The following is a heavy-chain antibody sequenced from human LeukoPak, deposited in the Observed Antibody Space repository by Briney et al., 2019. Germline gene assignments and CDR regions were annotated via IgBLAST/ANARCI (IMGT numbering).Heavy chain of an antibody. D-gene: IGHD2-21*02. Sequence: PGGSLRLSCAASGFTFSSYGMHWVRQAPGKGLEWVAFIRYDGSNKYYADSVKGRFTISRDNSKKTLYLQLNSLRTEDTATYYCATVMSKVTSADPLDYWGQGTLVTVSS. V-gene: IGHV3-30*02. J-gene: IGHJ4*02. CDR1: GFTFSSYG. CDR2: IRYDGSNK. CDR3: ATVMSKVTSADPLDY.